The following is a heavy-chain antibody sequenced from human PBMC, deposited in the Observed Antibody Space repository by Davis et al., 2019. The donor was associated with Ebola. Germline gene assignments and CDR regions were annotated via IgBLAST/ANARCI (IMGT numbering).Heavy chain of an antibody. V-gene: IGHV4-61*01. D-gene: IGHD2-21*01. CDR2: IYYTGST. CDR1: GGSVTSGSYY. Sequence: SETLSLTCNVSGGSVTSGSYYWSWIRQPPGKGLEWIGYIYYTGSTSYNPSLKSRLTISVDTSKNQFSLKLSSVTAADTAVYYCSRDDRYCSSSRCEVFDVWGQGAMVTVSS. J-gene: IGHJ3*01. CDR3: SRDDRYCSSSRCEVFDV.